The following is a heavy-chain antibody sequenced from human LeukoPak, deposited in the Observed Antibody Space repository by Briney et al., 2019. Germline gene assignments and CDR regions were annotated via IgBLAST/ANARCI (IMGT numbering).Heavy chain of an antibody. J-gene: IGHJ5*02. D-gene: IGHD3-10*01. CDR3: AREPTLGTMVRGVIKKPLRWFDP. V-gene: IGHV4-34*01. CDR1: GGSFSAYY. CDR2: INHSGST. Sequence: SETLSLTCAVYGGSFSAYYWSWIRQPPGKGLEWIGEINHSGSTNYNPSLKSRATISVDTSKNQFSLKLGSVTAADTAVFYCAREPTLGTMVRGVIKKPLRWFDPWGQGTLSPSPQ.